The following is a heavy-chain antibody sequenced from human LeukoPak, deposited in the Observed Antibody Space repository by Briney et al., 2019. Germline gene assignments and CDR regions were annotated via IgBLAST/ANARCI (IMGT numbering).Heavy chain of an antibody. CDR3: ARGLWFAVPGAFDI. J-gene: IGHJ3*02. CDR1: GDSISTYY. CDR2: INYSGIT. V-gene: IGHV4-59*01. D-gene: IGHD3-10*01. Sequence: SETLSLTCTVSGDSISTYYLSWIRQPPGKRLEWIGYINYSGITNYNPSLKSRVTISVDKSKNQFSLKLSSVTAADTAVYYCARGLWFAVPGAFDIWGRGTMVTVSS.